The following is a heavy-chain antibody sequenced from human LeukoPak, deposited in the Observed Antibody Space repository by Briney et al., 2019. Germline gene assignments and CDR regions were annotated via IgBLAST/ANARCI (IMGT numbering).Heavy chain of an antibody. J-gene: IGHJ4*02. CDR1: GFTFSNYW. V-gene: IGHV3-7*01. Sequence: GGSLRLSCAASGFTFSNYWMTWVRQAPGKGLEWVAHINQDGSEEHYMDSVKARFTISRDNAMNSLSLQMNSLRAEDTAVDYCVRDGGVSGYDLLDYWGQGTLVTVSS. D-gene: IGHD5-12*01. CDR2: INQDGSEE. CDR3: VRDGGVSGYDLLDY.